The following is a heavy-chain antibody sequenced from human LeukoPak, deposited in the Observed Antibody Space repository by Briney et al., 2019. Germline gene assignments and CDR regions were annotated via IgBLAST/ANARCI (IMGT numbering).Heavy chain of an antibody. Sequence: QPGGSLRLSCAASGFSFGNHAMIWVRQAAGKGLEWVSVVSGSGDTTHYADSVRGRFTISRDNSKNTLYLQMNSLRVEDTAVYYCARVGGHWGQGTLVTVSS. V-gene: IGHV3-23*01. D-gene: IGHD3-10*01. J-gene: IGHJ4*02. CDR1: GFSFGNHA. CDR2: VSGSGDTT. CDR3: ARVGGH.